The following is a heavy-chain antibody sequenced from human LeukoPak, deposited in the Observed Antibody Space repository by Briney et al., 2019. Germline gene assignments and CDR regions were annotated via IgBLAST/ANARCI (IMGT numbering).Heavy chain of an antibody. CDR3: AKDGLWFGESQYYFDS. V-gene: IGHV3-23*01. CDR2: ISGTGGST. CDR1: GFTFSSYA. Sequence: GGSLRLSCAASGFTFSSYAMSWVRQAPGKGLEWVLAISGTGGSTYYADSVRGRFTISRDNSKNTLYLQMNSLRAEDTAVYYCAKDGLWFGESQYYFDSWGQGTLVTVSA. D-gene: IGHD3-10*01. J-gene: IGHJ4*02.